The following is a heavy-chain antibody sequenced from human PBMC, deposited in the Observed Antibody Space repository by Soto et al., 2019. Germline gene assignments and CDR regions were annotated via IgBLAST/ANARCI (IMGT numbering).Heavy chain of an antibody. J-gene: IGHJ4*02. CDR3: VRYSSTSVPFY. Sequence: ASVKVSCKASGYTFTSYDINWVRQATGQGLEWMGWMNPNSGNTGYAQKFQGRVTMTRDTSTSTVYMDLSSLRSEDTAVYYCVRYSSTSVPFYWGQGTLVTVSS. D-gene: IGHD6-13*01. CDR2: MNPNSGNT. CDR1: GYTFTSYD. V-gene: IGHV1-8*01.